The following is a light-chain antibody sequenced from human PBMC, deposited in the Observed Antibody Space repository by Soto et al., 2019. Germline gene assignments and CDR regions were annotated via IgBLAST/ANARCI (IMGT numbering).Light chain of an antibody. CDR3: SSCAGSNNPYV. CDR2: EVN. Sequence: QSVLTQPPSASGSPGQSVTISCTGTSSDVGGCRFVSWYQQFPGKVPQLIIYEVNKRPSGVPDRFSGSKSGNTASLTISGLQAEDEADYHCSSCAGSNNPYVFGTGTKVTVL. J-gene: IGLJ1*01. V-gene: IGLV2-8*01. CDR1: SSDVGGCRF.